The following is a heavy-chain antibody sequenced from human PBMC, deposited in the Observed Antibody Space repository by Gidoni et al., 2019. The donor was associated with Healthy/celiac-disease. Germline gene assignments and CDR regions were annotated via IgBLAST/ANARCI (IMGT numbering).Heavy chain of an antibody. Sequence: QVQLVQSGAEVKKPGSSVKVSCKASGGTFSSYAISWVRQSPGQGLEWMGGIIPIFGTANYAQKFQGRVTITADESTSTAYMERSSLRSEDTAVYYCARAPYDFWSGYYFGRGGEDTNYYGMDVWGQGTTVTVSS. CDR3: ARAPYDFWSGYYFGRGGEDTNYYGMDV. V-gene: IGHV1-69*01. CDR1: GGTFSSYA. D-gene: IGHD3-3*01. J-gene: IGHJ6*02. CDR2: IIPIFGTA.